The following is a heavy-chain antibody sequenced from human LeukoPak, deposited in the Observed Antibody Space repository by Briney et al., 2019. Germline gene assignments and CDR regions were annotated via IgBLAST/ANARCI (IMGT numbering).Heavy chain of an antibody. D-gene: IGHD4-17*01. J-gene: IGHJ4*02. CDR1: GGSFSGYY. Sequence: HPSETLSLTCAVYGGSFSGYYWNWIRQPPGQGLEWIGEIDHSGSTNHNPSLKSRVTISVDTSKNQFSLKLTSVTAADTAVYYCARLATAVTTLDYWGQGILVTVSS. CDR3: ARLATAVTTLDY. CDR2: IDHSGST. V-gene: IGHV4-34*01.